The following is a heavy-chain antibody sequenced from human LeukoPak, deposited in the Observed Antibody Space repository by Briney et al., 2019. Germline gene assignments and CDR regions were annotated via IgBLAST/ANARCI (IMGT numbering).Heavy chain of an antibody. D-gene: IGHD3-10*01. CDR3: ARGGGFSSYGSGTYRWSDQNWFDP. CDR2: INPNSGGT. Sequence: SVTVSRKSCGCTFTGYYMHWVRQAPGQEVEWMGWINPNSGGTKYAQKLQDRVTMTRDTSITTVYLELSRLRSDDTAVYYCARGGGFSSYGSGTYRWSDQNWFDPWGQGTLVTVSS. CDR1: GCTFTGYY. V-gene: IGHV1-2*02. J-gene: IGHJ5*02.